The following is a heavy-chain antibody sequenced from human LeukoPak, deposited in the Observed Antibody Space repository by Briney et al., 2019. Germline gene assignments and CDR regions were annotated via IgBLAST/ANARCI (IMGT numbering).Heavy chain of an antibody. CDR2: IVVGSGNT. CDR3: ARAERDCSSTSCHSGDYYYYMDV. D-gene: IGHD2-2*01. J-gene: IGHJ6*03. V-gene: IGHV1-58*02. Sequence: VKVSCKASGFTFTSSAMQWVRQARGQRLEWIGWIVVGSGNTNYAQKFQERVTITRDMSTSTAYMELSSLRSEDTAVYYCARAERDCSSTSCHSGDYYYYMDVWGKGTTVTVSS. CDR1: GFTFTSSA.